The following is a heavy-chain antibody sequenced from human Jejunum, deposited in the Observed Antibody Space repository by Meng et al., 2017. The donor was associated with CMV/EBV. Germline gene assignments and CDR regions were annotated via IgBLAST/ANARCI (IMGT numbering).Heavy chain of an antibody. CDR1: GYTFTSYA. CDR3: ARDSPLDGYSLLDY. Sequence: QGQVVKSGSEWKQHGASVKVACRPSGYTFTSYAINWVRKAPGQGPDWMGWIDPNTGNPTYDQGFTGRFVFSLDTSVSTAYLQINSLRADDTAVYYCARDSPLDGYSLLDYWGQGTLVTVSS. V-gene: IGHV7-4-1*02. D-gene: IGHD5-24*01. J-gene: IGHJ4*02. CDR2: IDPNTGNP.